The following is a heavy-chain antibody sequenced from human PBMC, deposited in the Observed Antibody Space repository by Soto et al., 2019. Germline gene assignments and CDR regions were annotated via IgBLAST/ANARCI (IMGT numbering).Heavy chain of an antibody. V-gene: IGHV1-3*01. J-gene: IGHJ5*02. CDR1: GYTFTSYA. D-gene: IGHD6-19*01. CDR2: INAGNGNT. Sequence: QVQLVQSGAEVKKPGASVKVSCKASGYTFTSYAMHWVRQAPGQRLEWMGWINAGNGNTKYSQKFQGRVTITRDTSASTAYMELSSLRSEDTAVYYCARGEISSGWYRGWFDPWGQGTLDTVSS. CDR3: ARGEISSGWYRGWFDP.